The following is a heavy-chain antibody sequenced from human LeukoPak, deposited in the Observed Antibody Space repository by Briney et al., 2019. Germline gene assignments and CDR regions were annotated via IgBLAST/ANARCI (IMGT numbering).Heavy chain of an antibody. CDR3: ARGDYGGNPDY. J-gene: IGHJ4*02. D-gene: IGHD4-23*01. CDR2: ISGYNGNT. Sequence: ASVKVSCKASGYTFTNYGINWVRQPPGQGLEWMGWISGYNGNTNYAQKLQGRVTMTTDTSTTTAYMELRSLRSDDTAMYYCARGDYGGNPDYGGQGTLVTVSS. CDR1: GYTFTNYG. V-gene: IGHV1-18*01.